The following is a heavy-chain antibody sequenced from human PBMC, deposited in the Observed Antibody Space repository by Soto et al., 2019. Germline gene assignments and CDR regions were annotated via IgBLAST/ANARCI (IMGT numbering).Heavy chain of an antibody. J-gene: IGHJ6*02. CDR3: ARSRLSGGYYYYGMDV. D-gene: IGHD2-8*01. CDR2: INPNSGGT. CDR1: GYTFTGYY. Sequence: ASGKVSCKASGYTFTGYYMHWVRQAPGQGLEWMGWINPNSGGTNYAQKVQGWVTMTRATTISTAYIELSRLRSDDTAEYDGARSRLSGGYYYYGMDVWGQGTTVTVSS. V-gene: IGHV1-2*04.